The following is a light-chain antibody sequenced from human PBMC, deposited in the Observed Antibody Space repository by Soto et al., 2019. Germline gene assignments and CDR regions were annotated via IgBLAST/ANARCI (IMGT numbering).Light chain of an antibody. V-gene: IGKV1-39*01. CDR1: QSVRSY. Sequence: DIQMTQSPSSLSASVGDRVTITCRASQSVRSYLNWYQLKPGKAPKLLIYAASRLQSGVPSRFSGSGSGTDFTLTINSLQPEDFATYYCQQSYSSPLTFGGGAKVEIK. J-gene: IGKJ4*01. CDR3: QQSYSSPLT. CDR2: AAS.